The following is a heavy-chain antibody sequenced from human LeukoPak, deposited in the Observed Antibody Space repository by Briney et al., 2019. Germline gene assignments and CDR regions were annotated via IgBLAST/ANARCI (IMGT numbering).Heavy chain of an antibody. CDR2: IYYSGST. CDR1: GGSINSSPCY. V-gene: IGHV4-39*01. CDR3: ARRQDGYIPGFGY. D-gene: IGHD5-24*01. J-gene: IGHJ4*02. Sequence: KPSETLSLTCTVSGGSINSSPCYWGWIRQPPGKGLEWIGSIYYSGSTYYNPSLKSRVTISVDTSKNQFSLKLSSVTAADSAVFYCARRQDGYIPGFGYWGQGTLVTVSS.